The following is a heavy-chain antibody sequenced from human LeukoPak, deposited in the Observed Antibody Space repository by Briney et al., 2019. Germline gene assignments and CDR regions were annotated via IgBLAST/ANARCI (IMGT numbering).Heavy chain of an antibody. Sequence: SETLSLTCTVSGYSISSGYYWGWIRQPPGKGLERIGSIYHSGSTYYNPSLKSRVTISVDTSKNQFSLKLSSVTAADTAVYYCARVAVPRYYMDVWGKGTTVTVSS. V-gene: IGHV4-38-2*02. CDR3: ARVAVPRYYMDV. J-gene: IGHJ6*03. CDR2: IYHSGST. D-gene: IGHD2-21*01. CDR1: GYSISSGYY.